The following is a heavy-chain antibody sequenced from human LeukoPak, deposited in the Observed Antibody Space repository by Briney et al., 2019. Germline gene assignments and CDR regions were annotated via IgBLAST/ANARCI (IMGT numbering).Heavy chain of an antibody. J-gene: IGHJ2*01. CDR3: ARVHTMGYWYFDL. V-gene: IGHV1-46*01. D-gene: IGHD5-24*01. CDR1: GYTFTSYY. CDR2: INPSGGST. Sequence: GSVKVSCKASGYTFTSYYMHWVRQAPGQGLEWMGIINPSGGSTSYAQKFQGRVTMTRDTSTSTVCMELSSLRSEDTAVYYCARVHTMGYWYFDLWGRGTLVTVSS.